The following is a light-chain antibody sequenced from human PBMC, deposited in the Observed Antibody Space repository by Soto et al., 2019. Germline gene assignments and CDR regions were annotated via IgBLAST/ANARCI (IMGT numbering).Light chain of an antibody. Sequence: QSVLTQPASVSGSPGQSITISCTGTSSDVGGYNYVSWYQQHPGKAPKLMIYEVSNRPSGVSVRFSASKSGNTASLTISGLQAADEADYYCTSYASSSTYVFGTGTKVTVL. CDR3: TSYASSSTYV. CDR1: SSDVGGYNY. CDR2: EVS. V-gene: IGLV2-14*01. J-gene: IGLJ1*01.